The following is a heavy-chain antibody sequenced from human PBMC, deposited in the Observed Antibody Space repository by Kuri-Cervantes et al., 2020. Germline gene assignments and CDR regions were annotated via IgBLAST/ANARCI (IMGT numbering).Heavy chain of an antibody. CDR3: ASYSSWYIVHYYGMDV. D-gene: IGHD6-13*01. V-gene: IGHV1-8*01. J-gene: IGHJ6*02. CDR1: GYTFTSYD. CDR2: MNPNSGNT. Sequence: ASVKVSCKASGYTFTSYDINWVRQAPGQGLEWMGWMNPNSGNTGYAQKFQGRVTVTRNTSISTAYMELSSLRSEDTAVYYCASYSSWYIVHYYGMDVWGQGTTVTVSS.